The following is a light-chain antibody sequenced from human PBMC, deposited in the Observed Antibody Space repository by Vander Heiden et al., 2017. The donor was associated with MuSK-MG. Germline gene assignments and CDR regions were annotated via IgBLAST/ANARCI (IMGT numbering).Light chain of an antibody. J-gene: IGKJ2*01. Sequence: DIVMTQSPESLAVSLGARATINCRSSQTVFATSTNQNFLAWYQQKPGHPPKLLISWASLRESGVPDRFSGSGSGTDFTLTISGLQAEDVAVYYCQQDDSSPKTFGQGTKLEI. CDR1: QTVFATSTNQNF. CDR3: QQDDSSPKT. V-gene: IGKV4-1*01. CDR2: WAS.